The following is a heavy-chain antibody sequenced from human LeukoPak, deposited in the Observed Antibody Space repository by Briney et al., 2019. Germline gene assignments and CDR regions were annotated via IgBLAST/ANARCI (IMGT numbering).Heavy chain of an antibody. D-gene: IGHD4-23*01. CDR1: GGTFSSYA. V-gene: IGHV1-69*04. CDR3: AEANYGGNDP. Sequence: SVKVSCKASGGTFSSYAISWVRQAPGQGLEWMGRIIPILGIANYAQRFQGRVTITADKSTSTAYMELSSLRSEDTAVYYCAEANYGGNDPWGQGTLVTVSS. J-gene: IGHJ5*02. CDR2: IIPILGIA.